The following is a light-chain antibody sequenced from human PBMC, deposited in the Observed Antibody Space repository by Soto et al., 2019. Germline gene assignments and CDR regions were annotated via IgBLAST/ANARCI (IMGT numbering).Light chain of an antibody. CDR2: SDN. CDR3: SSWYDSRNGV. J-gene: IGLJ2*01. Sequence: QSVLTQPPSASGTPGQRVTISCSGSSSNIGSYTVNWYQQLPATAPNLLIYSDNKRPSGVPARFSGSKSATSASPVISAVQSAEEAAYYYSSWYDSRNGVFGGGTKLTVL. V-gene: IGLV1-44*01. CDR1: SSNIGSYT.